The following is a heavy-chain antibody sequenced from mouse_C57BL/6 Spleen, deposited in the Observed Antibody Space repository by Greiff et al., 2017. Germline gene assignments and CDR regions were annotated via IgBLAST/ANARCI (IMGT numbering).Heavy chain of an antibody. V-gene: IGHV5-16*01. CDR3: AREAYARDN. CDR2: INYDGSST. Sequence: EVKLVESEGGLVQPGSSMKLSCTASGFTFSDYYMAWVRQVPEKGLEWVANINYDGSSTYYLDSLQSRFIISRDNAKSILYLQMRSLKSEDTATYNCAREAYARDNWGQGTSVTVSS. CDR1: GFTFSDYY. J-gene: IGHJ4*01.